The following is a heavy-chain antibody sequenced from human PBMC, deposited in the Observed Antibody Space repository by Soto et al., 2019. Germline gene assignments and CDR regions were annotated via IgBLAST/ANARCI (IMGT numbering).Heavy chain of an antibody. Sequence: GGSLRLSCVASGFTLSRYWMHWVRQTPGKGLVWVSRITSDGSSTSYADSVKGRFTISRDNAKNSLYLQMNSLRAEDTAVYYCTRDHGYGYRKAVCGQRSTVTGS. V-gene: IGHV3-74*01. CDR2: ITSDGSST. CDR1: GFTLSRYW. CDR3: TRDHGYGYRKAV. D-gene: IGHD5-12*01. J-gene: IGHJ6*02.